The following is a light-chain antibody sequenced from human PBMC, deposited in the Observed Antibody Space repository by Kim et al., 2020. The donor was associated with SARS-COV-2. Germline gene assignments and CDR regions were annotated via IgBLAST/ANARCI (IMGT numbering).Light chain of an antibody. J-gene: IGKJ1*01. CDR1: QSVSSNY. Sequence: SPGERATLSGRASQSVSSNYLAWYQRKPGQAPRLLIYGASNRATDIPDRFSGSGSGTDFTLTISSLGPEDFAVYYCHQYATSPRTFGQGTKVDIK. V-gene: IGKV3-20*01. CDR3: HQYATSPRT. CDR2: GAS.